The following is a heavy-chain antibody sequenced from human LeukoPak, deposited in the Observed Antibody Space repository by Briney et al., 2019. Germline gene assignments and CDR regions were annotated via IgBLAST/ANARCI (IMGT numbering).Heavy chain of an antibody. V-gene: IGHV3-23*01. Sequence: PGGSLRLSCAASGFTFSNYAMSWVRQAPGKGLEWVSGITGSDGRTWYADSVKGRFTISRDNSKNTLYLQMNSLRAEDTAVYYCARIMTTMTTLDYWGQGTLVTVSS. J-gene: IGHJ4*02. CDR1: GFTFSNYA. D-gene: IGHD4-17*01. CDR3: ARIMTTMTTLDY. CDR2: ITGSDGRT.